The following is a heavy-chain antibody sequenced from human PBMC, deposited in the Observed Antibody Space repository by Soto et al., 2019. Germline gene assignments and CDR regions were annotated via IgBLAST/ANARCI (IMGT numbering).Heavy chain of an antibody. D-gene: IGHD1-1*01. CDR3: AKNETTRPWFAP. CDR2: IYYIGTT. CDR1: GGHISNGNYY. V-gene: IGHV4-31*03. J-gene: IGHJ5*02. Sequence: PSETLSLTCTVSGGHISNGNYYWSWIRQLPGKGLEGIGNIYYIGTTSYNLYLKSRVTMSIDTSKNQFNLTLGTVVAADTAMYYCAKNETTRPWFAPWGQGTLVTVSS.